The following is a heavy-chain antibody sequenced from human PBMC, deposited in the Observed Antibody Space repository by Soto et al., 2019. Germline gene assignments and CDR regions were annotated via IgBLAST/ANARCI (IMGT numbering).Heavy chain of an antibody. CDR1: GGSISSYY. CDR2: IYYSGST. CDR3: ARHMTPDLYFDY. Sequence: SETLSLTCTVSGGSISSYYWSWIRQPPGKGLEWIGYIYYSGSTNYNPSLKSRVTISVDTSKNQFSLKLSSVTAADTAVYYCARHMTPDLYFDYWGQGTLVTVSS. D-gene: IGHD4-17*01. V-gene: IGHV4-59*01. J-gene: IGHJ4*02.